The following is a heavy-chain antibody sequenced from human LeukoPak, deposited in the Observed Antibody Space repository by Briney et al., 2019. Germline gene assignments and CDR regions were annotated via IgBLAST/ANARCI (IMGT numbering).Heavy chain of an antibody. CDR3: ARDEAPGYSSSWYGGGYFDY. D-gene: IGHD6-13*01. Sequence: ASVKVSCKASGYTFTGYYMHWVRQAPGQGLEWMGWINPNSGGTNYAQKFQGRVTMTRDTSISTAYMELSRLRSDDTAVYYCARDEAPGYSSSWYGGGYFDYWGQGTLVTVSS. CDR2: INPNSGGT. V-gene: IGHV1-2*02. CDR1: GYTFTGYY. J-gene: IGHJ4*02.